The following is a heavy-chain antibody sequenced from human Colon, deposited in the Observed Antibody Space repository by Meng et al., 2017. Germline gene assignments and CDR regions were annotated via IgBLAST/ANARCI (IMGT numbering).Heavy chain of an antibody. Sequence: GASLELSCAASGFPFSSYWMTWVRQAPGKGLEWVANINQDGSTIYYVQSVKGRFTISRDNAENSLFLQINSLRAEDTAIYYCGRDISRNTNDFWGQGTLVTVSS. CDR1: GFPFSSYW. J-gene: IGHJ4*02. CDR3: GRDISRNTNDF. D-gene: IGHD1-1*01. CDR2: INQDGSTI. V-gene: IGHV3-7*01.